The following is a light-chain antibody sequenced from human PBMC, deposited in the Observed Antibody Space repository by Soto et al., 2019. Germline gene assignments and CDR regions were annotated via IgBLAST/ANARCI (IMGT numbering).Light chain of an antibody. J-gene: IGKJ2*03. CDR3: QQSYSPALYS. V-gene: IGKV1-39*01. CDR2: AAS. CDR1: QSVSSY. Sequence: DIQMTQSPSSLSASVGDRVTITCRASQSVSSYLNWYQQKPGKAPKLLIYAASRLHGGVPSKFNRSGSGTNFTLTISSLKPEESATYYCQQSYSPALYSFGQGTKLEIK.